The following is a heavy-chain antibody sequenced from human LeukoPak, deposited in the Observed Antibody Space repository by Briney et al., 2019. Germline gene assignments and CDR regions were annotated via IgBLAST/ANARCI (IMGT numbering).Heavy chain of an antibody. CDR2: INPNSGGT. D-gene: IGHD3-22*01. V-gene: IGHV1-2*02. CDR3: ARDGVGYYYDSSGYSDAFDI. J-gene: IGHJ3*02. Sequence: EASVKVSCKASGYTFTGYYMHWVRQAPGQGLEWMGWINPNSGGTNYAQKFQGRVTMTRDTSISTAYMELSRLRSDDTAVYYCARDGVGYYYDSSGYSDAFDIWGQGTMVTVSS. CDR1: GYTFTGYY.